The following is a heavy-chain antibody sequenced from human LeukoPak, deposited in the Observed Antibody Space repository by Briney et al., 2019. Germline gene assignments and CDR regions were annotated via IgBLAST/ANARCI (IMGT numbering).Heavy chain of an antibody. J-gene: IGHJ4*02. CDR3: AKLPTSTTSGQFDY. Sequence: GGSLRLSCAASLFTLSSYAMSWVRQAPVKGLEWVSAISGSGRTYYADSVKGRFAISRDISKNTLYLQMDSLRAEDTAVYYCAKLPTSTTSGQFDYWGQGTLVTVSS. CDR1: LFTLSSYA. V-gene: IGHV3-23*01. D-gene: IGHD2-2*01. CDR2: ISGSGRT.